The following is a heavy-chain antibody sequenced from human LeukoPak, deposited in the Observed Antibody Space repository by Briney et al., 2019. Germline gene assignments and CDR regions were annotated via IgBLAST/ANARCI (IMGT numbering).Heavy chain of an antibody. CDR1: GFTFSTYN. CDR3: ARDRGGSAPYYFDY. CDR2: ISSSGSYI. V-gene: IGHV3-21*01. D-gene: IGHD2-15*01. Sequence: PGGSLRLSCAASGFTFSTYNMNWVRQAPGKGLEWVSFISSSGSYIYYADSVKGRFTISRDNAKNSLYVQINSLRAEDTAVYYCARDRGGSAPYYFDYWGQGTLVTVSS. J-gene: IGHJ4*02.